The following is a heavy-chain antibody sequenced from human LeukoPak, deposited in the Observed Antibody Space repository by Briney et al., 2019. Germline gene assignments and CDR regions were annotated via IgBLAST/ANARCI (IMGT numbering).Heavy chain of an antibody. V-gene: IGHV3-48*01. CDR1: GFTFSSYS. CDR2: ISSSSSTI. D-gene: IGHD3-22*01. J-gene: IGHJ4*02. CDR3: ARDGIVVVTRGPFDY. Sequence: GGSLRLSCAASGFTFSSYSMNWVRQAPGKGLEWASYISSSSSTIYYADSVKGRFTISRDNAKNSLYLQMNSLRAEDTAVYYCARDGIVVVTRGPFDYWGQGTLVTVSS.